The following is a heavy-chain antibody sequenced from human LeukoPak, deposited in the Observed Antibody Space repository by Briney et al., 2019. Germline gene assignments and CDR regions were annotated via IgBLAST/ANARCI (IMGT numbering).Heavy chain of an antibody. V-gene: IGHV3-11*01. CDR1: GFTFSDYY. D-gene: IGHD3-3*01. CDR3: ARGDYDFWSGYSTYNWFDP. Sequence: GGSLRLSCAASGFTFSDYYMSWIRQAPGKGLEWVSYISSSGSTIYYADSVKGRFTISRDNAKNSLYLQMNSLRAEDTAVYYCARGDYDFWSGYSTYNWFDPWGQGTLVTVSS. J-gene: IGHJ5*02. CDR2: ISSSGSTI.